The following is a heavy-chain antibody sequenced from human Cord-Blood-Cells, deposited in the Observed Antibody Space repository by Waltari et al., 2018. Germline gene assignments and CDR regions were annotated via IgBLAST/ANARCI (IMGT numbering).Heavy chain of an antibody. CDR1: GYTFTGYY. CDR2: INPNRGGT. D-gene: IGHD3-3*01. J-gene: IGHJ3*02. CDR3: ARDYDFWSGYYSDI. Sequence: QVQLVQSGAEVKKPGASVKVSCKASGYTFTGYYIHWVRQAPGQGLEWMGWINPNRGGTNYSQKFQGRVTMTRDTSISTAYMELSRLRSDDTAVYYCARDYDFWSGYYSDIWGQGTMVTVSS. V-gene: IGHV1-2*02.